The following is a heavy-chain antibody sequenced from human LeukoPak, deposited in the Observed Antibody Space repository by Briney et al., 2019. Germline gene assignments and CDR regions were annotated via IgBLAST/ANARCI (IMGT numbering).Heavy chain of an antibody. D-gene: IGHD3-3*01. J-gene: IGHJ4*02. CDR1: GGSFSGYY. Sequence: PSETLSLTCAVYGGSFSGYYWSWIRQPPGKGLEWIGEINPSGSTNYNPSLKSRVTISVDTSKNQFSLKLSSVTAADTAVYYCARGDFWSGYLDYWGQGTLVTVSS. V-gene: IGHV4-34*01. CDR3: ARGDFWSGYLDY. CDR2: INPSGST.